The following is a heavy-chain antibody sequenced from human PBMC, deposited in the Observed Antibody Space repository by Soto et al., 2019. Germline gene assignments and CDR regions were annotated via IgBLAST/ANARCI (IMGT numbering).Heavy chain of an antibody. Sequence: ASVKVSCKASGYTFTSYGISWVRQAPGQGLEWMGWISAYSGYTNYAQKLQGRVTMTTDTSTSTAYMELRRLRSDDTAVYYWARDDHFVAGTGIDPWGQGTLGTVSA. J-gene: IGHJ5*02. CDR3: ARDDHFVAGTGIDP. V-gene: IGHV1-18*01. CDR1: GYTFTSYG. CDR2: ISAYSGYT. D-gene: IGHD6-19*01.